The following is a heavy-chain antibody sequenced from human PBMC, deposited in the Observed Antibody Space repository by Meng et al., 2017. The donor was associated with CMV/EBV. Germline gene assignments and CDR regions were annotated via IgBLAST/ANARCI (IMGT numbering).Heavy chain of an antibody. CDR3: TTLGA. CDR1: GFTFSNAW. D-gene: IGHD1-26*01. Sequence: EVQLVESGGGLVKPGGSLRLSCAASGFTFSNAWMGWVRQAPGKGLEWVGSIKSKTDGGTTDYAAPVKGRFTISRDDSKNTLYLQMNSLKTEDTAVYYCTTLGAWGQGTLVTVSS. CDR2: IKSKTDGGTT. V-gene: IGHV3-15*01. J-gene: IGHJ5*02.